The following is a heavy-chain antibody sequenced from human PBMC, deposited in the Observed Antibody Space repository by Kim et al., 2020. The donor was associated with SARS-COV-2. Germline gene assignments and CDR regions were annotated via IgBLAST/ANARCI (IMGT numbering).Heavy chain of an antibody. CDR1: GFTFSSYG. D-gene: IGHD3-22*01. J-gene: IGHJ4*02. CDR2: ISYDGSNK. Sequence: GGSLRLSCAASGFTFSSYGMHWVRQAPGKGLEWVAVISYDGSNKYYADSVKGRFTISRDNSKNTLYLQMNSLRAEDTAVYYCAKEAYYYDSSGSLPLDYWGQGTLVTVSS. V-gene: IGHV3-30*18. CDR3: AKEAYYYDSSGSLPLDY.